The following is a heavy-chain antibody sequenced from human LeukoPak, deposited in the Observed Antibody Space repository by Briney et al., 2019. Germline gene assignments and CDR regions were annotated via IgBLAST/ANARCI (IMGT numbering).Heavy chain of an antibody. Sequence: ASVKVSCKASGGTFSSYTISLVRQAPGQGLEWMGRIIPILGIANYAQKFQGRVTITADKSTSTAYMELSSLRSEDTAVYYCARGFTGYSSGLTFDYWGQGTLVTVSS. D-gene: IGHD6-19*01. CDR2: IIPILGIA. CDR3: ARGFTGYSSGLTFDY. V-gene: IGHV1-69*02. CDR1: GGTFSSYT. J-gene: IGHJ4*02.